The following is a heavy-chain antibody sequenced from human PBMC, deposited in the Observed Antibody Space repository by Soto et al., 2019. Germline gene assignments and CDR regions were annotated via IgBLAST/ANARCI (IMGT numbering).Heavy chain of an antibody. Sequence: ASVKVSCKASGGTFSSYAISWVRQAPGQGLEWMGGIIPIFGTANYAQKFQGRVTITADESTSTAYMELSSLRSEDTAVYYCARLQNPDYGDYETDISYHWFDPWGQGTLVTVSS. D-gene: IGHD4-17*01. CDR2: IIPIFGTA. CDR1: GGTFSSYA. J-gene: IGHJ5*02. V-gene: IGHV1-69*13. CDR3: ARLQNPDYGDYETDISYHWFDP.